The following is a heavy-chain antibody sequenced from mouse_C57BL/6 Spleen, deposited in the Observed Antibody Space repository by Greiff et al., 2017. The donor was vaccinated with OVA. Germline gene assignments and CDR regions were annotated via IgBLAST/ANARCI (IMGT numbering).Heavy chain of an antibody. CDR3: ASYGSSYPWFAY. D-gene: IGHD1-1*01. CDR2: INPNNGGT. Sequence: EVQLQQSGPELVKPGASVKISCKASGYTFTDYYMNWVKQSHGKSLEWIGDINPNNGGTSYNQKFKGKATLTVDKSSSTAYMELRSLTSEDSAVYYCASYGSSYPWFAYWGQGTLVTVSA. J-gene: IGHJ3*01. CDR1: GYTFTDYY. V-gene: IGHV1-26*01.